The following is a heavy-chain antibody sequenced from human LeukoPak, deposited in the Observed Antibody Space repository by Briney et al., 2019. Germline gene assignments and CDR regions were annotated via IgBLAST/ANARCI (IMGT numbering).Heavy chain of an antibody. CDR2: MNIDSGNT. CDR3: VRGSGRGKDS. Sequence: GASVKVSCKASGYTFASHDIHWVRQATGQGLEWMGWMNIDSGNTRYAEKFQGRVTMTRNTSTTTANMELSSLTSEDTAVYYCVRGSGRGKDSWGQGTLVTVSS. CDR1: GYTFASHD. V-gene: IGHV1-8*01. J-gene: IGHJ4*02. D-gene: IGHD1-1*01.